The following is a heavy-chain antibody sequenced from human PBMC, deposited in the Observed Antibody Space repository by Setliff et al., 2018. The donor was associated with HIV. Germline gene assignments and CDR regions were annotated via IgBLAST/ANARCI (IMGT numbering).Heavy chain of an antibody. Sequence: ESLKISCKGSGYTFESSWSGWVRQMPGKGLEWMGIIFPYDSDTRYSPSFQGQGTISADKSIRTAYLQWNSLKASDSAIYYCAKYGVIRRWLQLKHYFYYYMDVWGKGTTVTV. CDR2: IFPYDSDT. V-gene: IGHV5-51*01. CDR1: GYTFESSW. D-gene: IGHD5-12*01. J-gene: IGHJ6*03. CDR3: AKYGVIRRWLQLKHYFYYYMDV.